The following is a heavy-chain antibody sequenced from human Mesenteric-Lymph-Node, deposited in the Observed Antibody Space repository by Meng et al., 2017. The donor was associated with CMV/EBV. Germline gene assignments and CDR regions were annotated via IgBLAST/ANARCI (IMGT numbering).Heavy chain of an antibody. CDR1: GDSITRGDYY. J-gene: IGHJ4*02. CDR3: ARVPSSGCCDF. V-gene: IGHV4-30-4*01. D-gene: IGHD3-22*01. Sequence: TVTVSGDSITRGDYYWSWTRQPPGKGLEWIGYIYYSGTTYYNPSLKSRLTMSIDTSKNQFSLKVSAVTAADTAVYYCARVPSSGCCDFWGQGTLVTVSS. CDR2: IYYSGTT.